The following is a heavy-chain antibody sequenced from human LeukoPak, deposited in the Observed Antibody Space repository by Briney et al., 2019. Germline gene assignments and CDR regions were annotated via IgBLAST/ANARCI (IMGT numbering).Heavy chain of an antibody. CDR3: AKGISSSSGWYDYFDY. V-gene: IGHV3-23*01. CDR2: ISDSGSTA. D-gene: IGHD6-19*01. J-gene: IGHJ4*02. Sequence: AGGSLRLSCGASGFSFSNYATTWVRQAPGKGLEWVSGISDSGSTAFYADSVKGRFTSSRDNPKNTLYLQINSLRAEDTAAYYCAKGISSSSGWYDYFDYWGQGTLVTVSS. CDR1: GFSFSNYA.